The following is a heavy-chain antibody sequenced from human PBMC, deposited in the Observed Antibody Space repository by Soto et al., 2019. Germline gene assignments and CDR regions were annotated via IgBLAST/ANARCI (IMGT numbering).Heavy chain of an antibody. Sequence: PGGSLRLSCAASEFTCINYAMSWVRQAPGKGLEWVSAISYGGGTTYYADSVKGRFTISRDNSKNTLYLQMNSLRAEDTAVYYCAKNPGYYYDSTGYHFDYWGQGTLVTVSS. CDR3: AKNPGYYYDSTGYHFDY. CDR1: EFTCINYA. D-gene: IGHD3-22*01. CDR2: ISYGGGTT. V-gene: IGHV3-23*01. J-gene: IGHJ4*02.